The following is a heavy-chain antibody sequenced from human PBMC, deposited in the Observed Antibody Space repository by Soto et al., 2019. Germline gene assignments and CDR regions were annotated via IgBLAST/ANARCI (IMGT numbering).Heavy chain of an antibody. CDR3: VRGMNPLF. V-gene: IGHV3-21*06. CDR2: ISISSSDR. J-gene: IGHJ4*01. Sequence: LRLSCAASGFTLRTYTMNWVRQAPGKGLEWVSSISISSSDRYYADSVRGRFTISRDNAKNALYLQMNSLRADDTAVYFCVRGMNPLFGGQGTLVTVSS. CDR1: GFTLRTYT.